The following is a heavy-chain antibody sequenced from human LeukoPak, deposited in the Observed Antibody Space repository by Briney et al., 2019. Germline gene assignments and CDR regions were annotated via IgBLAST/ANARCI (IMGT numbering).Heavy chain of an antibody. J-gene: IGHJ4*02. V-gene: IGHV3-23*01. CDR2: ISSSGGST. CDR3: AKDGGLLWFGEVLYFDY. D-gene: IGHD3-10*01. Sequence: PGGSLRLSCAASGFTFSSYAMSWVRQAPGKGLEWVSGISSSGGSTNYADSVKGRFTISRDNSKNTLYLQMNSLRAEDTAVYYCAKDGGLLWFGEVLYFDYWGQGTLVTVSS. CDR1: GFTFSSYA.